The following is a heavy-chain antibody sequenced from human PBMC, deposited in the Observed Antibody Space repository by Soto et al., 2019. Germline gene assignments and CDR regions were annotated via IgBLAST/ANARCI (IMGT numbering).Heavy chain of an antibody. D-gene: IGHD2-2*01. CDR2: INPNSGGT. Sequence: QVQLVQSGAEVKKPGASVKVSCKASGYTFTGYYMHWVRQAPGQGLEWMGWINPNSGGTNYAQKFQGWVTVTRDTSISTAYMELSRLRYDDTALYYCARVFRGYCSSTSCYGSKEDAFDIWGQGTMVTVSS. CDR1: GYTFTGYY. V-gene: IGHV1-2*04. J-gene: IGHJ3*02. CDR3: ARVFRGYCSSTSCYGSKEDAFDI.